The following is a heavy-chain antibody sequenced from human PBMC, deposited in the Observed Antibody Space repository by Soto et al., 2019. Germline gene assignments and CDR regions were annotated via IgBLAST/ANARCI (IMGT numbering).Heavy chain of an antibody. CDR1: GFTFSSSV. V-gene: IGHV3-33*01. D-gene: IGHD3-3*01. J-gene: IGHJ6*02. CDR2: IWSDGSKK. CDR3: ARELLWSGYHYALDV. Sequence: QVQLEESGGGVVQPGRSLRLSCAASGFTFSSSVMHWVRQAPGRGLEWVAVIWSDGSKKYYADSVTGRFAISRDNSINTLYLQMRSLSAEDTAGYYCARELLWSGYHYALDVRGQGTTVTVSS.